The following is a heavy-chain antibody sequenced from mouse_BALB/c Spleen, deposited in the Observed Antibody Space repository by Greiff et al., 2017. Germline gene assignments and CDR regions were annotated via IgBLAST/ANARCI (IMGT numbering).Heavy chain of an antibody. CDR3: TTLTTVVEGDY. D-gene: IGHD1-1*01. CDR2: ISSGGSYT. V-gene: IGHV5-6-4*01. Sequence: EVKVVESGGGLVKPGGSLKLSCAASGFTFSSYTMSWVRQTPEKRLEWVATISSGGSYTYYPDSVKGRFTISRDNAKNTLYLQMSSLKSEDTAMYYCTTLTTVVEGDYWGQGTTLTVSS. J-gene: IGHJ2*01. CDR1: GFTFSSYT.